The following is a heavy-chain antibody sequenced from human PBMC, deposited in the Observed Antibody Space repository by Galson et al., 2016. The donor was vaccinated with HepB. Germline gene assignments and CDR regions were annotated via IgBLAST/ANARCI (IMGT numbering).Heavy chain of an antibody. Sequence: SLRLSCAASGFSFSDYYMTWIRQAPGKGLEWVSYISSSGSYNTNYADSVMARFTISRDNSKNTLYLQMNSLRAKDTAVYYCARDNTILWFGELIGNAFDIWGQGTLVTVSS. CDR1: GFSFSDYY. CDR3: ARDNTILWFGELIGNAFDI. V-gene: IGHV3-11*06. J-gene: IGHJ3*02. D-gene: IGHD3-10*01. CDR2: ISSSGSYNT.